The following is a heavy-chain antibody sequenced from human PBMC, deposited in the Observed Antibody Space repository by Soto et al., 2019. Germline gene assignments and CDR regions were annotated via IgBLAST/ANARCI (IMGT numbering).Heavy chain of an antibody. CDR2: IYYTGNH. CDR1: CDSVTSAAYY. D-gene: IGHD2-15*01. Sequence: PSATLSLTCTVSCDSVTSAAYYWSWIRQPPGKGLEWIGYIYYTGNHNYSPSLKRPVAISLDTSHNQFSRKLSSVTAADTAVYFCARSPVETYLTCWLDAWDEGALVTVAS. V-gene: IGHV4-61*08. J-gene: IGHJ5*01. CDR3: ARSPVETYLTCWLDA.